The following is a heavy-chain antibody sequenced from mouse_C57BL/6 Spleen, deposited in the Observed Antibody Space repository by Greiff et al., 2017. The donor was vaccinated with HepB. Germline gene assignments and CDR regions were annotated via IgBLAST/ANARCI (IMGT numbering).Heavy chain of an antibody. CDR3: ARRTLLYFDY. CDR2: INYDGSST. D-gene: IGHD1-1*01. J-gene: IGHJ2*01. Sequence: EVKLVESEGGLVQPGSSMKLSCTASGFTFSDYYMAWVRQVPEKGLEWVANINYDGSSTYYLDSLKSRFIISRDNAKNILYLQMSSLKSEDTATYYCARRTLLYFDYWGQGTTLTVSS. V-gene: IGHV5-16*01. CDR1: GFTFSDYY.